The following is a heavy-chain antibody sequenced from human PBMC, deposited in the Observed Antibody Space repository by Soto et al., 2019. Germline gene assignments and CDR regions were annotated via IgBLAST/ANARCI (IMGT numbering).Heavy chain of an antibody. J-gene: IGHJ6*03. CDR1: GFTFSSYS. D-gene: IGHD4-17*01. V-gene: IGHV3-21*01. CDR2: ISSSSSYI. CDR3: PRAGLMTTVITDYYYYYRAV. Sequence: EVQLVESGGGLVKPGGSLRLSCAASGFTFSSYSMNWVRQAPGKGLEWVSSISSSSSYIYYADSVKGRFTISRDNAKNSLYLKMNSLRAEDTALYYCPRAGLMTTVITDYYYYYRAVWGKGTTSPSP.